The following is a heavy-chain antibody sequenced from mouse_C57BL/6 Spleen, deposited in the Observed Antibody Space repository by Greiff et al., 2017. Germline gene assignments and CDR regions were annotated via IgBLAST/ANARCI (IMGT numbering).Heavy chain of an antibody. CDR3: ARAESAWFAY. CDR1: GFTFSSYA. Sequence: EVQLVESGGGLVKPGGSLKLSCAASGFTFSSYAMSWVRQTPEKRLEWVATISDGGSYTYYPDNVKGRFTISRDNAKNNLYLQMSHLKSEDTAMYYCARAESAWFAYWGQGTLVTVSA. J-gene: IGHJ3*01. V-gene: IGHV5-4*01. CDR2: ISDGGSYT.